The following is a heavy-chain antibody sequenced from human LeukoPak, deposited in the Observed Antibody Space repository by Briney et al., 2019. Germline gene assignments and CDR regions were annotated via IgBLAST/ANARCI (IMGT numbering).Heavy chain of an antibody. J-gene: IGHJ5*02. V-gene: IGHV1-46*01. CDR2: INPNGGGT. CDR1: GYTFIHYY. Sequence: GASVKVSCKASGYTFIHYYIHWLRQAPGQGLEWMGTINPNGGGTTYSQKFQGRVTMSSDTSMNTVYLDLSSLRSEDTAVYYCARDRPYYYDSSGYNNWFDPWGQGTLVTVSS. CDR3: ARDRPYYYDSSGYNNWFDP. D-gene: IGHD3-22*01.